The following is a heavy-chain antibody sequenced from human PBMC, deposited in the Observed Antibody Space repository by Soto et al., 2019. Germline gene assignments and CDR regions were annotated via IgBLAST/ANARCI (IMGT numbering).Heavy chain of an antibody. CDR1: GYTFTSYA. J-gene: IGHJ6*03. V-gene: IGHV1-3*01. CDR2: INAGNGNT. CDR3: ASSISGSYYNGRYYYYMDV. Sequence: QVQLVQSGAEVKKPGASVKVSCKASGYTFTSYAMHWVRQAPGQRLEWMGWINAGNGNTKYSQKFQGRVTITRDTSASTAYMEMSSLRSEDTAVYYCASSISGSYYNGRYYYYMDVWGKGTTVTVSS. D-gene: IGHD3-10*01.